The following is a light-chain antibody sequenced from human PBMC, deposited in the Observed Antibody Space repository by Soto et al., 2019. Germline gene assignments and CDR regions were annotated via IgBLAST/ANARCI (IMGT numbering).Light chain of an antibody. CDR3: QPWGTGFLV. Sequence: QPVLTQSPSASASLGASVKLTCTLSSGHSSYAIAWHQQQPEKGPRYLMKLNSDGSHSKGDGIPDRFSGSSSGAERYLTISSLQSEDEADYYCQPWGTGFLVFGGGTKLTVL. CDR1: SGHSSYA. J-gene: IGLJ2*01. V-gene: IGLV4-69*01. CDR2: LNSDGSH.